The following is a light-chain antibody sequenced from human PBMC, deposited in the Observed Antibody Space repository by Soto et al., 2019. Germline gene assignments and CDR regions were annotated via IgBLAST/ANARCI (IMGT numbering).Light chain of an antibody. CDR3: QQYGNSPRT. CDR1: QSFTSNY. Sequence: VLTQSPGTLSLSPGERATLSCRASQSFTSNYLAWYQQKPGQAPRLLIYGASSRATGIPDRFSGSGSGTDFTLTISRLEPEDFAVYFCQQYGNSPRTVGQGTKVDIK. V-gene: IGKV3-20*01. J-gene: IGKJ1*01. CDR2: GAS.